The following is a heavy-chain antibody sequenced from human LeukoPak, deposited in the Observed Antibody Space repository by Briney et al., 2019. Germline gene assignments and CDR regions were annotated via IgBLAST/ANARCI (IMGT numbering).Heavy chain of an antibody. CDR3: ARGPAVRP. CDR2: INPNSGGT. J-gene: IGHJ5*02. Sequence: GESLKISCEGSGYSFPTYWIGWVRLLPGRGLEWMGWINPNSGGTNYAQKFQGRVTMTRDTSISTAYMELSRLRSDDTAVYYCARGPAVRPWGQGTLVTVSS. CDR1: GYSFPTYW. D-gene: IGHD6-19*01. V-gene: IGHV1-2*02.